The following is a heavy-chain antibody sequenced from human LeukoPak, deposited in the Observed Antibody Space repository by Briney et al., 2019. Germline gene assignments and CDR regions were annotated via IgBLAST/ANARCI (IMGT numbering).Heavy chain of an antibody. Sequence: GRSLRLSCAASGFTFDDYAMHWVRQAPGKGLEWVSGISWNSGSIGYADSVKGRFTISRDNAKNSLYLQMNSLRAEDTAVYYCARAGMDGRGYYQGFDYWGQGTLVTVSS. D-gene: IGHD3-22*01. J-gene: IGHJ4*02. CDR3: ARAGMDGRGYYQGFDY. CDR2: ISWNSGSI. V-gene: IGHV3-9*01. CDR1: GFTFDDYA.